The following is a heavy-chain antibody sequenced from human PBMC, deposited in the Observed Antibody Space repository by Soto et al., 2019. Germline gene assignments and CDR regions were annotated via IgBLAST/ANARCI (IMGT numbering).Heavy chain of an antibody. Sequence: GGSLRLSCAASGFTFSDYYMSWIRQAPGKGLEWVSYISSTSTYTNYADSVKGRFTISRDNAKKSLYLQMNSLRAEDTAVYYCARDGGRVLRYFDWLSHNDAFDIWGQGTMVTVSS. CDR1: GFTFSDYY. J-gene: IGHJ3*02. CDR3: ARDGGRVLRYFDWLSHNDAFDI. V-gene: IGHV3-11*06. D-gene: IGHD3-9*01. CDR2: ISSTSTYT.